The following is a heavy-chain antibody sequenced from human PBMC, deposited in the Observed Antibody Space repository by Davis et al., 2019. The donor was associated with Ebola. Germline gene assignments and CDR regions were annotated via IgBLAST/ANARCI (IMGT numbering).Heavy chain of an antibody. V-gene: IGHV3-30*04. Sequence: SLKISCAASGFTFSSYAMHWVRQAPGKGLEWVAVISYDGSNKYYADSVKGRFTISRDNSKNTLYLQMNSLRAEDTAVYYCARADDYGVLWGQGTLVTVSS. CDR3: ARADDYGVL. J-gene: IGHJ4*02. CDR2: ISYDGSNK. D-gene: IGHD4-17*01. CDR1: GFTFSSYA.